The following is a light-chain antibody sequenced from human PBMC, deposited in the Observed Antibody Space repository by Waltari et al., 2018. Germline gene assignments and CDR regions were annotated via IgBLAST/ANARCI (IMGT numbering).Light chain of an antibody. CDR3: CSYASSSPRLI. J-gene: IGLJ2*01. Sequence: QSALTQPASVSGSLGQSISISCSGTYSNVGSYDLVSWYHQRPGEAPKLLIYEVLKRPSGISNRFPGSKSCNAASLTISALQPEDEGTYYCCSYASSSPRLIFGGGTELSVL. CDR2: EVL. V-gene: IGLV2-23*02. CDR1: YSNVGSYDL.